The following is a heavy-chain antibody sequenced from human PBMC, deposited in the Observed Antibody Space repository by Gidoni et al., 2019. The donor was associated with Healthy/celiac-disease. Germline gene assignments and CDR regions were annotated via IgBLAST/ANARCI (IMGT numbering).Heavy chain of an antibody. CDR1: GGPFSSYA. D-gene: IGHD3-22*01. J-gene: IGHJ4*02. CDR2: IIPILGIA. CDR3: ARGYDSSGYYTSGFDY. Sequence: QVQLVQSGAEVKKPGSSVKVSCKASGGPFSSYAISWVRQAPGQGLEWMGRIIPILGIANYAQKFQGRVTITADKSTSTAYMELSSLRSEDTAVYYCARGYDSSGYYTSGFDYWGQGTLVTVSS. V-gene: IGHV1-69*09.